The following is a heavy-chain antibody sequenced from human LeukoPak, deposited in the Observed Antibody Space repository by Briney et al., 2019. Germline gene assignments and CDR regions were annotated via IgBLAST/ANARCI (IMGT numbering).Heavy chain of an antibody. J-gene: IGHJ6*02. Sequence: PGGSLRLSCAASGFTFSNVWMNWVRQAPGKGLEWVGFIRSKAYGGTTEYAASVKGRFTISRDDSKSIAYLQMNSLKTEDTAVYYCTRVFDSSGYPYYYYYGMDVWGQGTTVTVSS. CDR2: IRSKAYGGTT. D-gene: IGHD3-22*01. CDR3: TRVFDSSGYPYYYYYGMDV. CDR1: GFTFSNVW. V-gene: IGHV3-49*04.